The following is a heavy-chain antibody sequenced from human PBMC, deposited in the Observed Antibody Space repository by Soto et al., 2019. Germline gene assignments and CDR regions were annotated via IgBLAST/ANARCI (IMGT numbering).Heavy chain of an antibody. J-gene: IGHJ4*02. CDR1: GDSVSSNSAA. D-gene: IGHD2-15*01. V-gene: IGHV6-1*01. CDR2: TYYRSKWYN. Sequence: PSQTLSLTCAISGDSVSSNSAAWNWIRQSPSRGLEWLGRTYYRSKWYNDYAVSVRSRITINPDTSKNQFSLQLNSVTPDDTAVYFCARDHEVVGATYFDYWGQGTLVTVSS. CDR3: ARDHEVVGATYFDY.